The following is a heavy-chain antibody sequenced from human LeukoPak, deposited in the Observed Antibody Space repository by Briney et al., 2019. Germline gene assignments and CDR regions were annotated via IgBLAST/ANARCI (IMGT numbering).Heavy chain of an antibody. Sequence: ASVKVSCKASGYTFNRYYMHWVRQAPGHGLEWMGWLNPNSGVTKYAQKFQGRVTMTRDTSISTAYMELSSLRSDDTAVYYCAREDNWNYDYGGQGTLVTVSS. J-gene: IGHJ4*02. D-gene: IGHD1-7*01. V-gene: IGHV1-2*02. CDR2: LNPNSGVT. CDR1: GYTFNRYY. CDR3: AREDNWNYDY.